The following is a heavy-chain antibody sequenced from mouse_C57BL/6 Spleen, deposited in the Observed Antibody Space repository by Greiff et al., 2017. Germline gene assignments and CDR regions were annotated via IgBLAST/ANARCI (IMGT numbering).Heavy chain of an antibody. CDR1: GYTFTSYG. J-gene: IGHJ2*01. CDR2: IYPRSGNT. Sequence: QVQLKQSGAELARPGASVKLSCKASGYTFTSYGISWVTQRTGQGLEWIGEIYPRSGNTYYNEKFKGKATLTADKSSSTAYMELRSLTSEDSAVYFCAPYYYGSSYYFDYWGQGTTLTVSS. D-gene: IGHD1-1*01. CDR3: APYYYGSSYYFDY. V-gene: IGHV1-81*01.